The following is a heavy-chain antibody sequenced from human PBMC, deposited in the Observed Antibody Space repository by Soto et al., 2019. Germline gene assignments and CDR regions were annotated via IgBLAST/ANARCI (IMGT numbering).Heavy chain of an antibody. V-gene: IGHV3-23*01. D-gene: IGHD3-16*01. CDR2: ISGSGGST. CDR1: GFTFSSYA. Sequence: PGGALRLSCAASGFTFSSYAMSWVRQAPGKGLEWVSAISGSGGSTYYADSVKGRFTISRDNSKNTLYLQMNSLRAEDTAVYYCAKGARSYYYYGMDVWGQGTTVTVSS. CDR3: AKGARSYYYYGMDV. J-gene: IGHJ6*02.